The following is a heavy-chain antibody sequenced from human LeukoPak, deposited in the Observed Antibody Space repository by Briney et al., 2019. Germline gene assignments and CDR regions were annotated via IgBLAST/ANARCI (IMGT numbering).Heavy chain of an antibody. Sequence: GGSLRLSCAASGLTFSSYGMSWVRQAPGKGLEWVSAISGSGVNTYYADSVKGRFTISGDNSKNTLYLQMNSLRAEDTAVYYCAKVSNELWPSGYWGQGTLVTVSS. CDR2: ISGSGVNT. J-gene: IGHJ4*02. D-gene: IGHD3-16*01. V-gene: IGHV3-23*01. CDR3: AKVSNELWPSGY. CDR1: GLTFSSYG.